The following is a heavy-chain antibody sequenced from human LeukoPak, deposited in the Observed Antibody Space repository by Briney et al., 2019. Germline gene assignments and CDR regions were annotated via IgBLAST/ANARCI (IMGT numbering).Heavy chain of an antibody. CDR3: ARTRRSSTSCFDY. CDR1: GGSFSGCY. J-gene: IGHJ4*02. D-gene: IGHD2-2*01. CDR2: INHSGST. Sequence: SETLSLTCAVYGGSFSGCYWSWIRQPPGKGLEWIGEINHSGSTNYNPSLKSRVTISVDTSKNQFSLKLSSVTAADTAVYYCARTRRSSTSCFDYWGQGTLVTVSS. V-gene: IGHV4-34*01.